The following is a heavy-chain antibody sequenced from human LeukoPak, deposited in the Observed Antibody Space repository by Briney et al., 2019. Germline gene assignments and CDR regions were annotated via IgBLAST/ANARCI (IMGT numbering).Heavy chain of an antibody. D-gene: IGHD2-2*01. CDR2: IYYSGST. V-gene: IGHV4-31*03. CDR1: GGSISSGGYY. CDR3: AREQLPDYGMDV. J-gene: IGHJ6*02. Sequence: SETLSLTCTVSGGSISSGGYYWSWIRQHPGKGLEWIGYIYYSGSTYYNPSLRSRITISVDTSKNQFSLKLSSVTAADTAVYYCAREQLPDYGMDVWGQGTTVTVSS.